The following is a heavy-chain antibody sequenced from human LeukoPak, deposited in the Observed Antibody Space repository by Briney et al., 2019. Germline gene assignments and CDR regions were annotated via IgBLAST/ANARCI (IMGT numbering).Heavy chain of an antibody. CDR2: IYYSGST. J-gene: IGHJ5*02. V-gene: IGHV4-31*03. D-gene: IGHD2-2*01. CDR1: GGSISSGGYY. CDR3: ARGSSEIPAATITGWFDP. Sequence: SQTLSLTCTVSGGSISSGGYYWSWIRQHPGKGLEWIGYIYYSGSTYYNPSHKSRVTISVDTSKNQFSLKLSSVTAADTAVYYCARGSSEIPAATITGWFDPWGQGTLVTVSS.